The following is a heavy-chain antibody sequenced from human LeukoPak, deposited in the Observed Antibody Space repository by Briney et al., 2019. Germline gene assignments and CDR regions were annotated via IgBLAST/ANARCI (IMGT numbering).Heavy chain of an antibody. D-gene: IGHD7-27*01. CDR1: GGSVGGNY. CDR3: ARAVTGDVFDD. CDR2: IYNGGSA. J-gene: IGHJ4*02. Sequence: SETLSLNCSASGGSVGGNYWSWIRQPPGKGLEWIGYIYNGGSANYNPSLKSRVTISIDASKNQFSLKLTSMTAADTAVYYCARAVTGDVFDDWGQGTLVTVSS. V-gene: IGHV4-59*02.